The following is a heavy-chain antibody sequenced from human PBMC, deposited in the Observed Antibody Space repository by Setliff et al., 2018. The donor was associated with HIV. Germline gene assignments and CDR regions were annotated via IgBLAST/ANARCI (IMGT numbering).Heavy chain of an antibody. CDR1: GYNFANHY. V-gene: IGHV5-10-1*01. CDR2: MDPSNSYT. Sequence: RGESLKISCKGSGYNFANHYISWVRQKPGKGLEWMGKMDPSNSYTNYDPSFQGHVTMSADTSINTAYLHFNNLKASDSAIYYCARHGEEHPSSFFDPWGQGTLVTVSS. D-gene: IGHD3-10*01. CDR3: ARHGEEHPSSFFDP. J-gene: IGHJ5*02.